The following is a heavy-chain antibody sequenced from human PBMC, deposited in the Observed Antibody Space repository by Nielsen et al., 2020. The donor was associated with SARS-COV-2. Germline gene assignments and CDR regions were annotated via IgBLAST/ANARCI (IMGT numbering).Heavy chain of an antibody. CDR3: AAVPSGREVAFDI. V-gene: IGHV1-58*02. D-gene: IGHD1-26*01. Sequence: SVKVSCKASGFTFTSSAMQWVRQARGQRLEWIGWIVVGSGNTNYAQKFQERVTITRDMSTSTAYMELSSLRSEDTAVYYCAAVPSGREVAFDIWGQGTMVTVSS. CDR2: IVVGSGNT. J-gene: IGHJ3*02. CDR1: GFTFTSSA.